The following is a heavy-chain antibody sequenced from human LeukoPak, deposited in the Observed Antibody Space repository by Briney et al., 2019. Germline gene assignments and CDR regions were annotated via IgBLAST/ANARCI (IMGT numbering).Heavy chain of an antibody. CDR1: GFTFSSYE. J-gene: IGHJ6*02. CDR3: AREGIAAAGTSHYYYGMDV. V-gene: IGHV3-48*03. D-gene: IGHD6-13*01. CDR2: ISSSGSTI. Sequence: GGSLRLSCAASGFTFSSYEMNWVRQAPGKGLEWVSYISSSGSTIYYADSVKGRFTISRDNAKNSLYLQMNSLRAEDTAVYYCAREGIAAAGTSHYYYGMDVWGQGTTVTVSS.